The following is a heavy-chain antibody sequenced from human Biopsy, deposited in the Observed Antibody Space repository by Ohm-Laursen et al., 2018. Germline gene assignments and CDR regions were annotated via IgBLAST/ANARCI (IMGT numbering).Heavy chain of an antibody. Sequence: SETLSLTCPVSGDSVTKYYWSWIRQPPGKGLEWIGHIYYSEKTNYNPSLQSRVSISVDTSRNQVSLTLSSVTAADTAVYYCARDSGILNYGNFKYYHYYGMDVWGQGTKVTVSS. CDR2: IYYSEKT. J-gene: IGHJ6*02. CDR3: ARDSGILNYGNFKYYHYYGMDV. CDR1: GDSVTKYY. D-gene: IGHD4-11*01. V-gene: IGHV4-59*02.